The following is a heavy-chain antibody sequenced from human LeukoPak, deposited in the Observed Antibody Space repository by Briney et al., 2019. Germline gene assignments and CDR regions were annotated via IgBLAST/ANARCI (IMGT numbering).Heavy chain of an antibody. Sequence: PSETLSLTCTVSGGSISGSSYYWGWIRQPPGKGLEWIGSIYYSGSTYYNPSLESRVTISVDTSKNQFSLKLSSVTAADTAVYYCARQRGYSYGLNWFDPWGQGTLVTVSS. CDR2: IYYSGST. CDR3: ARQRGYSYGLNWFDP. D-gene: IGHD5-18*01. J-gene: IGHJ5*02. CDR1: GGSISGSSYY. V-gene: IGHV4-39*01.